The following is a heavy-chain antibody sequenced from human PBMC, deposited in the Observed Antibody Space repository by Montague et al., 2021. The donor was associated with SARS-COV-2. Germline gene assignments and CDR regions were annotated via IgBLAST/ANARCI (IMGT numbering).Heavy chain of an antibody. J-gene: IGHJ6*03. CDR3: ARLRDGVVPSPILGVGPYYSYYYMDV. Sequence: SETLSLTCAVHGGSFSGYYWNWIRQRPGKGLEWIGEINHGGSTNYNPSLKNRLTISADTSKNQFSLKLTSVAAAATAVYYCARLRDGVVPSPILGVGPYYSYYYMDVWGRGTTVTVSS. CDR1: GGSFSGYY. CDR2: INHGGST. V-gene: IGHV4-34*01. D-gene: IGHD3-10*01.